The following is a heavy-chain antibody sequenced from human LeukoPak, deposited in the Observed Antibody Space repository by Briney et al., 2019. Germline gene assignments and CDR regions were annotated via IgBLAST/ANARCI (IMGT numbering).Heavy chain of an antibody. CDR1: GFAFSYYA. J-gene: IGHJ4*02. CDR3: ASGGRSSSWFLDY. CDR2: ISNDGSNK. V-gene: IGHV3-30-3*01. Sequence: GGSLRLSCAASGFAFSYYAIHWVRQAPGKGLEWVAVISNDGSNKFYADSVKGRFTLSRDNSKNTVYLQMNNLRAEDTAVYYCASGGRSSSWFLDYWGQGTLVTVSS. D-gene: IGHD6-13*01.